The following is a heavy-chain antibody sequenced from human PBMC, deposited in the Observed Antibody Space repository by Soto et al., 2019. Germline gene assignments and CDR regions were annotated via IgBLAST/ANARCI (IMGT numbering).Heavy chain of an antibody. CDR3: ARGYY. Sequence: PGGPLRLSCTASGLTFSESWMSWVRQAPGIGLEWVANINQDGSEKHYVNSVEGRFTISRDNAENSLSLQMNSLRAGDTAVYYCARGYYWGPGTLVSVSS. J-gene: IGHJ4*02. D-gene: IGHD3-10*01. CDR2: INQDGSEK. CDR1: GLTFSESW. V-gene: IGHV3-7*05.